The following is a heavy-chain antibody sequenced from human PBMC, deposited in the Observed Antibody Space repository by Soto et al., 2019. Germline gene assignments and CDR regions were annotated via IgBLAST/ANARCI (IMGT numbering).Heavy chain of an antibody. CDR2: INPASQLR. CDR1: GVSFNSYG. V-gene: IGHV1-69*09. Sequence: QVQLLQSGTEVKRPGSSVKVSCRASGVSFNSYGFAWVRQAPGRGLEWVGKINPASQLRNYQQSLQGRVTITADTSTRTAYMELSGLTSEDTAVYYCARMKLARLDHWRQGTLVTVSS. J-gene: IGHJ4*02. CDR3: ARMKLARLDH.